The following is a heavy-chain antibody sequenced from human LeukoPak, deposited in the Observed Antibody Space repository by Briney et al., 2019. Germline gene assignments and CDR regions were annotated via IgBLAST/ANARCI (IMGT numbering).Heavy chain of an antibody. Sequence: SQTLSLTCTVSGGSISSGDYYWSGIRQPPGKGLEWIGYIYYSGSTYYNPSLKSRVTISVDTSKNQFSLKLSSVTAADTAVYYCARNYDSSGYYFPFDYWGQGTLVTVSS. V-gene: IGHV4-30-4*01. J-gene: IGHJ4*02. CDR2: IYYSGST. D-gene: IGHD3-22*01. CDR1: GGSISSGDYY. CDR3: ARNYDSSGYYFPFDY.